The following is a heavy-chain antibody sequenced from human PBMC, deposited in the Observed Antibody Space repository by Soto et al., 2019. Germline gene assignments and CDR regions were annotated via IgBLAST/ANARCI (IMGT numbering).Heavy chain of an antibody. CDR3: VRVRDSSGYYADVGVFDY. CDR1: GGSISSGDYY. CDR2: IYYSGST. Sequence: QVQLQESGPGLVKPSQTLSLTCTVSGGSISSGDYYWSWIRQPPGKGLEWIGYIYYSGSTYYNPSLKSRVTISVDTSKNQFSLKLSSVTAADTAVYYCVRVRDSSGYYADVGVFDYWGQGTLVTVSS. J-gene: IGHJ4*02. V-gene: IGHV4-30-4*01. D-gene: IGHD3-22*01.